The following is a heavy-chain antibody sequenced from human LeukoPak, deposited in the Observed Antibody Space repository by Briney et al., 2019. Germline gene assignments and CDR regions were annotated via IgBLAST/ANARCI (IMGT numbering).Heavy chain of an antibody. J-gene: IGHJ4*02. V-gene: IGHV3-48*01. CDR2: ISSSGSTM. CDR3: ARAPYDSSGYHFDY. CDR1: GFTFSNYG. Sequence: GGSLRLSCAASGFTFSNYGVNWVRQSPGKGLEWVSYISSSGSTMYYADSVKGRFTISRDNAKDSLYLQMNSLGADDTAVYYCARAPYDSSGYHFDYWGQGTLVTVSS. D-gene: IGHD3-22*01.